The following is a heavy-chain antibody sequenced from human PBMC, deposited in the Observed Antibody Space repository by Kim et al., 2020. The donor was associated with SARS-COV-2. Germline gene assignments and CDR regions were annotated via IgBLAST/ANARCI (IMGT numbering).Heavy chain of an antibody. CDR2: IHAANGKT. CDR3: ARDEAD. J-gene: IGHJ4*02. Sequence: ASVKVSCKASGYTFSNIKIHWVRQAPGQGLEWMGWIHAANGKTIYSEKFHDRITITTDTSASTAYLELGSLRSDDTAVYYCARDEADWGQGTLVTVSS. V-gene: IGHV1-3*01. CDR1: GYTFSNIK. D-gene: IGHD6-13*01.